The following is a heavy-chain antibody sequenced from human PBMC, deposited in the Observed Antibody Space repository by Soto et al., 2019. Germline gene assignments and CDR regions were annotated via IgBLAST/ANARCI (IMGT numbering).Heavy chain of an antibody. CDR1: GYTFTSSG. D-gene: IGHD5-12*01. CDR3: AREGVAPYYYYGMDV. J-gene: IGHJ6*02. Sequence: ASVKVSCKASGYTFTSSGIRWVRQAHGQGLEWMGWISTYNGDTNYAQTFQGRVTMTTDTSTSTVHMEVRSLRSDDTAVYYCAREGVAPYYYYGMDVWGQGTPVTVSS. CDR2: ISTYNGDT. V-gene: IGHV1-18*01.